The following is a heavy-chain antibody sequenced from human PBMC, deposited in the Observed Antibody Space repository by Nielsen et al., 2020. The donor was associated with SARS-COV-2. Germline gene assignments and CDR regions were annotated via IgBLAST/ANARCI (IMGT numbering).Heavy chain of an antibody. CDR1: GFTFNIYA. CDR2: ISYDGSNK. CDR3: ARDPGQIAAAHFDY. D-gene: IGHD6-13*01. J-gene: IGHJ4*02. Sequence: GESLKISCAASGFTFNIYAMHWVRQAPGKGLEWVAVISYDGSNKYYADSVKGRFTISRDNSKNTLYLQMNSLRAEDTAVYYCARDPGQIAAAHFDYWGQGTLVTVSS. V-gene: IGHV3-30-3*01.